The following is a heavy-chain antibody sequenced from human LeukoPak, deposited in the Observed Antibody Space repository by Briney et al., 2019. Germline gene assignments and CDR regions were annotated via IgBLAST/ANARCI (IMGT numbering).Heavy chain of an antibody. CDR3: ARDRFGDYNFDY. CDR1: GFIFSTYG. Sequence: GGSLRLSCAASGFIFSTYGMNWVRQAAGKGLEWASSISGSSTYIYYADSVKGRFTIYRDNAKNSLYLQMNSLRAEDTAVYYCARDRFGDYNFDYWGQGTLVTVSS. CDR2: ISGSSTYI. D-gene: IGHD4-17*01. J-gene: IGHJ4*02. V-gene: IGHV3-21*01.